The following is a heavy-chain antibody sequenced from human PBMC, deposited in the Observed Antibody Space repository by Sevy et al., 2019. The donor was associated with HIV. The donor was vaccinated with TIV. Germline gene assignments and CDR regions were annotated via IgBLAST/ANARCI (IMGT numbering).Heavy chain of an antibody. D-gene: IGHD6-13*01. CDR3: TRWKAAQSIFDY. CDR1: GFTFGDYC. V-gene: IGHV3-49*04. Sequence: GGSLRLSCTASGFTFGDYCMSWVRQAPGKGLEWVAFLKSKVYGGTVDHAASVKGRFIISRDDSKSIAYLQMNDPKTEDTGVYYCTRWKAAQSIFDYWGQGALVTVSS. J-gene: IGHJ4*02. CDR2: LKSKVYGGTV.